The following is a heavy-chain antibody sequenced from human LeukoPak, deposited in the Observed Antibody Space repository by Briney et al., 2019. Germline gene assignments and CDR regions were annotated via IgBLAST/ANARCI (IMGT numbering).Heavy chain of an antibody. Sequence: GASVKVSCKASGYTFANYAMHWVRQAPGQSLEWMGWINSANGNTKYSQKFQGRVTITRDTSASTAYMELSSLRSEDTAVYYCARGGRFIVADYYYGMDVWGQGTTVTVSS. CDR1: GYTFANYA. CDR3: ARGGRFIVADYYYGMDV. J-gene: IGHJ6*02. D-gene: IGHD1-26*01. V-gene: IGHV1-3*04. CDR2: INSANGNT.